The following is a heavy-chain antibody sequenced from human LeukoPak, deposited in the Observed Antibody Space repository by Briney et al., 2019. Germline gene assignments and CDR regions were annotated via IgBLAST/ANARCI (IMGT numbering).Heavy chain of an antibody. D-gene: IGHD2-2*01. J-gene: IGHJ4*02. Sequence: GGSLRLSCAAPGFTFSSYAMSWVRQAPGKGLEWVSAISGSGGNTYYADSVKGRFTISRDNSKNTLYLQMNSLRAEDTAVYYCANRGVPAAFDYWGQGTLVTVSS. CDR2: ISGSGGNT. V-gene: IGHV3-23*01. CDR1: GFTFSSYA. CDR3: ANRGVPAAFDY.